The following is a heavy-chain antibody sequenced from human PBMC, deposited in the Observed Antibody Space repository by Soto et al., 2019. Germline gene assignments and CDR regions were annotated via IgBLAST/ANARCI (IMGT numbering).Heavy chain of an antibody. J-gene: IGHJ6*02. CDR1: GFTFSDYY. CDR3: ARAGIAAAGKNYYYYGMDV. Sequence: QVQLVESGGGLVKPGGSLRLSCAASGFTFSDYYMSWIRQAPGKGLEWVSYISSSSSYTNYADSVKGRFTISRDNAKNSLYLQMNSLRAEDTAVYYCARAGIAAAGKNYYYYGMDVWGQGTTVTVSS. CDR2: ISSSSSYT. V-gene: IGHV3-11*05. D-gene: IGHD6-13*01.